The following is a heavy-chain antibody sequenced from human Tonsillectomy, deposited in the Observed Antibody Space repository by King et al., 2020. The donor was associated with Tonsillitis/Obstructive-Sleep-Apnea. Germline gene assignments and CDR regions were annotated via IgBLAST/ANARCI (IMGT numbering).Heavy chain of an antibody. CDR1: GFSLSNARMG. J-gene: IGHJ6*03. Sequence: TLKESGPVLVKPTETLTLTCTVSGFSLSNARMGVSWIRQPPGKALEWLAHIFSNDEKSYSTSLKSRLTISKDTSKSQVVLTMTNMDPVDTATYYCARIRESGYSYGSLYYYYYYMDVWGKGTTVTVSS. CDR3: ARIRESGYSYGSLYYYYYYMDV. D-gene: IGHD5-18*01. V-gene: IGHV2-26*01. CDR2: IFSNDEK.